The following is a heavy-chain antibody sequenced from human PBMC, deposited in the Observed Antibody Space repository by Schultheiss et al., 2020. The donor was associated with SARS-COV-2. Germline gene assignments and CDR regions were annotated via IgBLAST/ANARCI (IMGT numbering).Heavy chain of an antibody. CDR3: ARGGSSGWYGIDY. Sequence: GGSLRLSCAVSGFTFSSYAMSWVRQAPGKGLEWVSAISGSGGSTYYADSVKGRFTISRDNAKNTLYLQMNSLRAEDTAVYYCARGGSSGWYGIDYWGQGTLVTVSS. D-gene: IGHD6-19*01. CDR1: GFTFSSYA. J-gene: IGHJ4*02. V-gene: IGHV3-23*01. CDR2: ISGSGGST.